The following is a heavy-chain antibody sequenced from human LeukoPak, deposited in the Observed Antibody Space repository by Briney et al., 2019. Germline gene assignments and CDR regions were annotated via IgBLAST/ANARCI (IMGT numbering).Heavy chain of an antibody. CDR2: IWYGGSNK. Sequence: GGSLRLSCAASGFTFSSYGMHWVRQAPGKGLEWVAVIWYGGSNKYYADSVKGRFTISRDNSKNTLYLQMNSLRAEDTAVYYCAKGGGYCSSTSCFYMDVWGKGTTVTVSS. CDR3: AKGGGYCSSTSCFYMDV. V-gene: IGHV3-30*02. CDR1: GFTFSSYG. J-gene: IGHJ6*03. D-gene: IGHD2-2*01.